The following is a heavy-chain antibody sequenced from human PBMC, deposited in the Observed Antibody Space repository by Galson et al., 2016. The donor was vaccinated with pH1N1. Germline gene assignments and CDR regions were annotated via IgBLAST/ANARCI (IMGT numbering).Heavy chain of an antibody. CDR3: ARDRAPVPFDWLSSFDS. J-gene: IGHJ4*01. CDR2: IYSSGRT. D-gene: IGHD3-9*01. CDR1: GGSISSTDYY. Sequence: TLSLTCTVSGGSISSTDYYWNWIRQPAGKGLEWIGRIYSSGRTNYNPSLKTRVTMSVDTSKNQFSLTLRSVTAADPAVYFCARDRAPVPFDWLSSFDSWVQGTLVTVSS. V-gene: IGHV4-61*02.